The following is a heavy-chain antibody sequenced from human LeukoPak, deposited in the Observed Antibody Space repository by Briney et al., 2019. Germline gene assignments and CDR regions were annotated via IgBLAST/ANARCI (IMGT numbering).Heavy chain of an antibody. D-gene: IGHD4-11*01. CDR2: IYSGGST. V-gene: IGHV3-53*01. J-gene: IGHJ4*02. CDR1: GFTFSSDW. Sequence: PGGSLRLSCAVSGFTFSSDWMIWVRQAPGKGLEWVSVIYSGGSTHYADSVKGRFTISRDNSKNTLYLQMNSLRAEDTAVYYCARGVGYSNYGDLDYWGQGTLVTVSS. CDR3: ARGVGYSNYGDLDY.